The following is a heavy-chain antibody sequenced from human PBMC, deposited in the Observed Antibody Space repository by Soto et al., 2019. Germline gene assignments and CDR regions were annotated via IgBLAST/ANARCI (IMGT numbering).Heavy chain of an antibody. D-gene: IGHD3-9*01. CDR2: INPNSGGT. V-gene: IGHV1-2*04. J-gene: IGHJ6*02. CDR1: GYTFTGYY. CDR3: ARDGYDILTGRYYYGMDV. Sequence: ASVKVSCKASGYTFTGYYMHWVRQAPGQGLEWMGWINPNSGGTNYAQKFQGWVTMTRDTSIRTAYMELSRLRSDDTAVYYCARDGYDILTGRYYYGMDVWGQGTTVTVSS.